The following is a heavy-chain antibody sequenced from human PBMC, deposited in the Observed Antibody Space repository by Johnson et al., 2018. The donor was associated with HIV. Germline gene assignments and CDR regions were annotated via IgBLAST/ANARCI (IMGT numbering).Heavy chain of an antibody. J-gene: IGHJ3*02. CDR1: GFTFSSYA. CDR2: IKQDGSEK. D-gene: IGHD4-11*01. V-gene: IGHV3-7*03. Sequence: VQLVESGGGVVQPGRSLRLSCAASGFTFSSYAMSWVRQAPGKGLEWVANIKQDGSEKYYVDSVKGRFTISRDNAKNSMYMQMNSLRVEDTAVYYCARASWVVYDYRAFDIWGQGTMVTVSS. CDR3: ARASWVVYDYRAFDI.